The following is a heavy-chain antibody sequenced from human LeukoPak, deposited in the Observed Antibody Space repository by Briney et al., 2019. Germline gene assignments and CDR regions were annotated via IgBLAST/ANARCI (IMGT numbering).Heavy chain of an antibody. CDR1: GGSFSGYY. D-gene: IGHD5-12*01. J-gene: IGHJ4*02. CDR2: TSHSGST. CDR3: AAQYSGYVRLDY. V-gene: IGHV4-34*01. Sequence: SETLSLTCAVYGGSFSGYYWSWIRQPPGKGLEWIGETSHSGSTNYNPSLKSRVTISVDTSKNQFSLKLSSVTAADTAVYYCAAQYSGYVRLDYWGQGTLVTVSS.